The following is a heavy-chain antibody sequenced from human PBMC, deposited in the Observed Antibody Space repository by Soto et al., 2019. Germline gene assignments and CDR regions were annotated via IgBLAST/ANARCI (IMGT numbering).Heavy chain of an antibody. J-gene: IGHJ5*02. D-gene: IGHD6-6*01. CDR2: IYYSGST. Sequence: QVQLQESGPGLVKPSQTLSLTCTVSGGSISSGDYYWSWIRQPPGKGLEWIGYIYYSGSTYYNPSLKSRVTISVDPSKNHCSLKLRSVTAADTAVYYCARERPDGARLDPWGQGTLVTASS. V-gene: IGHV4-30-4*01. CDR3: ARERPDGARLDP. CDR1: GGSISSGDYY.